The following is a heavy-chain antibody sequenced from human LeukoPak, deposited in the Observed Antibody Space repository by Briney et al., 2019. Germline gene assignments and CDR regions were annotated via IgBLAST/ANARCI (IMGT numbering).Heavy chain of an antibody. CDR2: ISWNSGSI. Sequence: GGSLRLSCAASGFTLDDYAMHWVRQAPGKGLEWVSGISWNSGSIGYADSVKGRFTISRDNAKNSLYLQMNSLRAEDTALYYCAKDKVAGAGGFDYWGQGTLVTVSS. D-gene: IGHD7-27*01. J-gene: IGHJ4*02. CDR3: AKDKVAGAGGFDY. CDR1: GFTLDDYA. V-gene: IGHV3-9*01.